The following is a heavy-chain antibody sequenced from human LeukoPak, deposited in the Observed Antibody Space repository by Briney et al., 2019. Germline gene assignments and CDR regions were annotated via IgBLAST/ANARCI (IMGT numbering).Heavy chain of an antibody. CDR3: ARVIAAAASDY. CDR2: ISSSSSYI. J-gene: IGHJ4*02. D-gene: IGHD6-13*01. V-gene: IGHV3-21*01. Sequence: GRSLRLSCAASGFTFSSYSMNWVRQAPGKGLEWVSSISSSSSYIYYADSVKGRFTISRDNAKNSLYLQMNSLRAEDTAVYYCARVIAAAASDYWGQGTLVTVSS. CDR1: GFTFSSYS.